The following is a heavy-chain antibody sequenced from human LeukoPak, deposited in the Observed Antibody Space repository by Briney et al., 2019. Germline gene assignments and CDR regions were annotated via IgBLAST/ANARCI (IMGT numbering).Heavy chain of an antibody. D-gene: IGHD6-19*01. Sequence: PGGSLRLSCAASGFIFSSYAMSWVRQAPGKGLEWVSTISGSGGSTYYADSVKGRFTISRDNSKNTVYLQMNSLRAEDTAVYYCAKGEYGSGWPDWGQGTLVTVSS. CDR3: AKGEYGSGWPD. J-gene: IGHJ4*02. CDR1: GFIFSSYA. V-gene: IGHV3-23*01. CDR2: ISGSGGST.